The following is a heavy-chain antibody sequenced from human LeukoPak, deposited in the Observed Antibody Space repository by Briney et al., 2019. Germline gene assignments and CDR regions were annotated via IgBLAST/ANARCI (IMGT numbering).Heavy chain of an antibody. CDR2: IIPIFGTA. Sequence: GXSVKVSCKASGGTFSSYAISWVRQAPGQGLEWMGGIIPIFGTANYAQKFQGRVTITADESTSTAYMELRSLRSDDTAVYYCARADYGDYGDAFDIWGQGTMVTVSS. V-gene: IGHV1-69*13. CDR3: ARADYGDYGDAFDI. D-gene: IGHD4-17*01. J-gene: IGHJ3*02. CDR1: GGTFSSYA.